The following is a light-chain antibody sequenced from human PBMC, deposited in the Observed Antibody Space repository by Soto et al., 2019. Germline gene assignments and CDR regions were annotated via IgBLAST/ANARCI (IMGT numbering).Light chain of an antibody. Sequence: DIQMTQSPSTLSASVGDRVTITCRASQSIRSWLAWYQQKPGKAPRLLIYKASSLESGVPSRFSGRGSGTEFTLTISSLQSEDFAVYYCQQYTNWPPNTFGQGTRLENK. V-gene: IGKV1-5*03. CDR3: QQYTNWPPNT. CDR2: KAS. CDR1: QSIRSW. J-gene: IGKJ5*01.